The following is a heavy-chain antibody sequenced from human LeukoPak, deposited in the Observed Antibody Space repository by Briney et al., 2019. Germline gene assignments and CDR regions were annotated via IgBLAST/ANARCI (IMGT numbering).Heavy chain of an antibody. CDR2: IRYDGSYK. Sequence: PGGSLRLSCTTSGFTFSSYGMHWVRQAPGKGLEWVAFIRYDGSYKSYADSVKGRFTISRDNSKNTLSLQMNSLRAEDTAVYYCAKVVVVPPSDGFDVWGQGTWVTVSS. J-gene: IGHJ3*01. CDR1: GFTFSSYG. D-gene: IGHD2-15*01. CDR3: AKVVVVPPSDGFDV. V-gene: IGHV3-30*02.